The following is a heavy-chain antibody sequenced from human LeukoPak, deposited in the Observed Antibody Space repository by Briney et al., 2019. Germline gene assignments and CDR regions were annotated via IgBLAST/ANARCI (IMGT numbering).Heavy chain of an antibody. CDR2: VDPEDGET. CDR1: GYTFTDYY. Sequence: ASVKVSCKVSGYTFTDYYMHWVQQAPGKGLEWKGLVDPEDGETIYAEKFQGRVTITADTSTDTAYMELSSLRSEDTAVYYCATERTKTTSFDYWGQGTLVTVSS. CDR3: ATERTKTTSFDY. V-gene: IGHV1-69-2*01. J-gene: IGHJ4*02. D-gene: IGHD1-14*01.